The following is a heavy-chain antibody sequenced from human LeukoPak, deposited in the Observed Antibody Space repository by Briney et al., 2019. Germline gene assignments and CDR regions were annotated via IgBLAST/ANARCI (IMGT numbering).Heavy chain of an antibody. J-gene: IGHJ4*02. D-gene: IGHD5-18*01. CDR3: AREIDVDTAMVTPLGPFDY. CDR2: IIPIFGTA. CDR1: GGTFSSYA. V-gene: IGHV1-69*13. Sequence: GASVKVSCKASGGTFSSYAISWVRQAPGQGLEWMGGIIPIFGTANYAQKFQGRVTITADESTSTAYMELSSLRSEDTAVYYCAREIDVDTAMVTPLGPFDYWGQGTLVTVSS.